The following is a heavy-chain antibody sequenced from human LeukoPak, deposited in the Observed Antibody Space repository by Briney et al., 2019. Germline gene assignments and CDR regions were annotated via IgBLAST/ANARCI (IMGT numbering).Heavy chain of an antibody. CDR2: IYHSGST. J-gene: IGHJ4*02. D-gene: IGHD4/OR15-4a*01. V-gene: IGHV4-38-2*02. CDR1: GYPISGGYY. CDR3: ARDGAEAVSVF. Sequence: SSETLSLTCTVSGYPISGGYYWGWIRQPPGKGLEWIGDIYHSGSTYYHPSLKSRVTISVDTSKNQLSLRLSSVTAADTAVYYCARDGAEAVSVFWGQGTPVTVSS.